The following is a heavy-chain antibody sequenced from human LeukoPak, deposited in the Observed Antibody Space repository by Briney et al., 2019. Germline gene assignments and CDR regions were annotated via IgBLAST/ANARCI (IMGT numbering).Heavy chain of an antibody. CDR3: ARHVGATLSLQH. CDR1: GGSLSSYY. D-gene: IGHD1-26*01. CDR2: IYYSGST. V-gene: IGHV4-59*08. Sequence: PSETLSLTCTVSGGSLSSYYWSWIRQPPGKGLEWIGYIYYSGSTNYNPSLKSRVTISVDTSKNQFSLKLSSVTAADTAVYYCARHVGATLSLQHWGQGTLVTVSS. J-gene: IGHJ1*01.